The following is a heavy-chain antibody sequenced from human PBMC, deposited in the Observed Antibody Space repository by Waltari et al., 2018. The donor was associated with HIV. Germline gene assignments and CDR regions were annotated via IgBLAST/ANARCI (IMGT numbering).Heavy chain of an antibody. Sequence: VRLVESGGALVRPGGALRLSCTASGFTVGNSSMTWVRHASGKGLEWVATVYSYGTTVYADSVKGRFSTSRDTSKNILHLLMDSLRVDDTAVYYCAREVFYYDNSGHPGWFDPWGQGTLVAVSS. CDR2: VYSYGTT. D-gene: IGHD3-22*01. V-gene: IGHV3-66*01. CDR3: AREVFYYDNSGHPGWFDP. CDR1: GFTVGNSS. J-gene: IGHJ5*02.